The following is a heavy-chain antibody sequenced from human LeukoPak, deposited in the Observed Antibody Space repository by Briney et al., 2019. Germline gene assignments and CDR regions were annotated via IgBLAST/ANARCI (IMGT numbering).Heavy chain of an antibody. CDR1: GYSISSGYY. CDR2: IHHSGST. Sequence: SETLSLTCTVSGYSISSGYYWGWIRPPPGKGLEWIGSIHHSGSTNYNPSLKSRVTISVDTSKNQFSLKLSSVTAADTAVYYCARGALSPPPRHFDYWGQGTLVTVSS. J-gene: IGHJ4*02. V-gene: IGHV4-38-2*02. D-gene: IGHD1-26*01. CDR3: ARGALSPPPRHFDY.